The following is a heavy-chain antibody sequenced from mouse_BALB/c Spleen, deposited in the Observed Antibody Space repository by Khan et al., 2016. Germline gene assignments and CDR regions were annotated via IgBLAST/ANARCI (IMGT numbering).Heavy chain of an antibody. J-gene: IGHJ4*01. CDR2: ISYSGSI. CDR1: GDSITRGY. V-gene: IGHV3-8*02. Sequence: VQLQQSGPSLVKPSQTLSLTCSVTGDSITRGYWNWIRKFPGNKLEFMGYISYSGSINYNPSLRSRISITRDTSKNQYYLQLNSAITEDTATYYGARGYYAMDYWGQGASVTVSS. CDR3: ARGYYAMDY.